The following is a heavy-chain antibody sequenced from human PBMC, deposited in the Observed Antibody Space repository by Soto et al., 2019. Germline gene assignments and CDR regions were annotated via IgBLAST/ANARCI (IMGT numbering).Heavy chain of an antibody. V-gene: IGHV3-23*01. CDR2: ISGSGGST. Sequence: HPGGSLRLSCAASGFTFSSYAMSWVRQAPGKGLDWVSAISGSGGSTYYADSVKGRFTISRDNSKNTLYLQMNSLRAEDTAVYYCAKENGYSSSWFEFDYWGQGTLVTVSS. J-gene: IGHJ4*02. D-gene: IGHD6-13*01. CDR1: GFTFSSYA. CDR3: AKENGYSSSWFEFDY.